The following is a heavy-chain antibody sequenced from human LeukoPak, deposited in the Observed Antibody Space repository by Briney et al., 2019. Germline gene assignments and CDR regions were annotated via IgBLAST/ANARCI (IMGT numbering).Heavy chain of an antibody. D-gene: IGHD3-22*01. J-gene: IGHJ4*02. CDR3: ARDRALYDSRRGYYYTEDDY. V-gene: IGHV3-7*01. CDR1: GFTFSSYW. CDR2: INEDGSEK. Sequence: GGSLRLSCAASGFTFSSYWMSWVRQAPGKGLEWVANINEDGSEKYYVDSVKGRFTISRDNAKSSLYLQMNSLRVDDSAVYYCARDRALYDSRRGYYYTEDDYWGQGTLVTVSS.